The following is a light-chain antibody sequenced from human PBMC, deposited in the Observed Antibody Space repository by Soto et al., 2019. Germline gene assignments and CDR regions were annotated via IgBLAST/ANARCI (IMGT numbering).Light chain of an antibody. J-gene: IGLJ1*01. V-gene: IGLV2-23*02. CDR3: CVFGGTGV. Sequence: QSVLTKPASVSGSPGQTITISCTGTSSGVGSYNLVSWYQQHPGKAPKLMIYEVTNRPSGVSNRFSGSKSGNTASLTLTGLKADDEGDYGGCVFGGTGVCGARTRGTVL. CDR2: EVT. CDR1: SSGVGSYNL.